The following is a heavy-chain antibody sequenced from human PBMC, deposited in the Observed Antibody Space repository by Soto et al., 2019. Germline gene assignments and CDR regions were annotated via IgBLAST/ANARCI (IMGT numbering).Heavy chain of an antibody. J-gene: IGHJ5*02. CDR1: GYTFTSYD. D-gene: IGHD6-6*01. Sequence: ASVKVSCKASGYTFTSYDINWVRQATGQGLEWMGWMNPNSGNTGYAQKFQGRVTMTRNTSISTAYMELSSLRSEDTAVYYCARRAGIRQLVRWFDPWGQGTLVTVSS. V-gene: IGHV1-8*01. CDR2: MNPNSGNT. CDR3: ARRAGIRQLVRWFDP.